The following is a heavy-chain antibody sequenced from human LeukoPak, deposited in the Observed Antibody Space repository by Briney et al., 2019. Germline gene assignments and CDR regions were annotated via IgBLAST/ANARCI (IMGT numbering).Heavy chain of an antibody. CDR1: GGSISSSSYY. V-gene: IGHV4-39*01. CDR3: ARHASEDYDILTGYSFDY. CDR2: IYYSGST. D-gene: IGHD3-9*01. J-gene: IGHJ4*02. Sequence: PSETLSLTCTVSGGSISSSSYYWGWIRQPPGKGLEWIGSIYYSGSTYYNPSLKSRVTISVDTSKNQFSLKLSSVTAADTAVYYCARHASEDYDILTGYSFDYWDQGTLVTVSS.